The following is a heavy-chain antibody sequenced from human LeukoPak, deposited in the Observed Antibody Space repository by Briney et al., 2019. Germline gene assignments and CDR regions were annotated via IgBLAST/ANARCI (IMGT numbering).Heavy chain of an antibody. CDR1: GFTFSSNW. CDR2: IKPDGSAE. J-gene: IGHJ3*02. CDR3: VRDHAYAFDI. Sequence: GGSLRLSCATSGFTFSSNWMSWVRHVPGRGLDWVANIKPDGSAEYYAASVKGRFTVSRDNAENSLYLQMNSLRVEDTAVYYCVRDHAYAFDIWGQGTMVTVSS. V-gene: IGHV3-7*01.